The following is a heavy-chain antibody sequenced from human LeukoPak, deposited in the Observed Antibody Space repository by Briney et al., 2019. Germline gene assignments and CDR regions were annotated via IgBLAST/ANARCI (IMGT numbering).Heavy chain of an antibody. CDR2: IYYSGST. V-gene: IGHV4-59*01. J-gene: IGHJ3*02. D-gene: IGHD2-21*02. CDR1: GGSFSGYY. Sequence: PSETLSLTCAVYGGSFSGYYWSWIRQPPGKGLEWIGYIYYSGSTNYNPSLKSRVTISVDTSKNQFSLKLSSVTAADTAVYYCARGIVVVTAIRSAFDIWGQGTMVTVSS. CDR3: ARGIVVVTAIRSAFDI.